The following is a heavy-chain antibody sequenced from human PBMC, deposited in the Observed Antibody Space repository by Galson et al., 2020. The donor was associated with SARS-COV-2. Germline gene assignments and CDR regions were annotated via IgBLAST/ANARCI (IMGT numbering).Heavy chain of an antibody. CDR2: IWYDGSNK. V-gene: IGHV3-33*01. Sequence: GESLKISCAASGFTFSSYGMHWVRQAPGKGLEWVAVIWYDGSNKYYADSVKGRFTISRDNSKNTLYLQMNSLRAEDTAVYYCARSEHNSGWDDAFDIWGQGTMVTVSS. CDR3: ARSEHNSGWDDAFDI. CDR1: GFTFSSYG. J-gene: IGHJ3*02. D-gene: IGHD6-19*01.